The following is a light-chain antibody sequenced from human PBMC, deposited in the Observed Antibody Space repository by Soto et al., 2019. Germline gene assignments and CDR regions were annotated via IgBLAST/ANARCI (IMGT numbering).Light chain of an antibody. Sequence: QSALTQPASVSGSPGQSITISCTGTSSDVGGYNYVSWYQQHPGKAPKLMIYEVSNRPSGVSNRFSGSKSGNTASLTISGLQAEDEADYYCSSYTSSSPYVFGTGTTVNVL. CDR3: SSYTSSSPYV. CDR2: EVS. J-gene: IGLJ1*01. V-gene: IGLV2-14*01. CDR1: SSDVGGYNY.